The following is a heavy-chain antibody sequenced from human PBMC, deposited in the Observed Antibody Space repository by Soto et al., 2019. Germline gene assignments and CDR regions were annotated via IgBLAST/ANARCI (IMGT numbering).Heavy chain of an antibody. Sequence: GGSLRLSCAASGFTFSSYAMSWVRQAPGKGLEWVSAISGSGGSTYYADSVKGRFTISRDNSKNTLYLQMNSLRAEDTAVFYCAKQDRYCSGGSCSFLAFDIWGQGTMVTVSS. J-gene: IGHJ3*02. CDR1: GFTFSSYA. D-gene: IGHD2-15*01. V-gene: IGHV3-23*01. CDR3: AKQDRYCSGGSCSFLAFDI. CDR2: ISGSGGST.